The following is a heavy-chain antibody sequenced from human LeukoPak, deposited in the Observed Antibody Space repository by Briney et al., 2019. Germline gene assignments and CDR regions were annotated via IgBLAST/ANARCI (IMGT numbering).Heavy chain of an antibody. J-gene: IGHJ5*02. CDR1: GYTFTSYG. CDR2: ISAYNGNT. V-gene: IGHV1-18*01. Sequence: ASVKVSCKASGYTFTSYGISWVRPAPGQGLEWMGWISAYNGNTNYAQKLQGRVTMTTDTSTSTAYMELRSLRSDDTAVYYCARVMGITGTTIIPRRPLNWFDPWGQGTLVTVSS. CDR3: ARVMGITGTTIIPRRPLNWFDP. D-gene: IGHD1-7*01.